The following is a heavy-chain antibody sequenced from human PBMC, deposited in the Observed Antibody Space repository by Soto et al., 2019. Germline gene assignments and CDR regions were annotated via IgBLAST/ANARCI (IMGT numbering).Heavy chain of an antibody. CDR1: GGSFSGYY. D-gene: IGHD2-2*01. J-gene: IGHJ6*02. V-gene: IGHV4-34*01. CDR3: ARGLRISWNHYYYCGMDV. Sequence: SETLSLTCAVYGGSFSGYYWSWIRQPPGKGLEWIGEINHSGSTNYNPSLKSRVTISVDTSKSQFSLKLSSVTAADTAVYYCARGLRISWNHYYYCGMDVWGQGTTVT. CDR2: INHSGST.